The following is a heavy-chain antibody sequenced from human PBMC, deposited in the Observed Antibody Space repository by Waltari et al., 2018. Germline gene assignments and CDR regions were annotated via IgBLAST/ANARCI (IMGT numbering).Heavy chain of an antibody. D-gene: IGHD5-12*01. CDR1: DDSFSKYY. CDR2: INRSGST. CDR3: AREYSSFEPIFDY. J-gene: IGHJ4*02. Sequence: QVQLQQWGAGLLKPSETLSVTCEVFDDSFSKYYWVWIRQSPGKGLEWIGEINRSGSTNYNPSLNGRVTISLDMSKKQVSLRVTSVTAADTAVYYCAREYSSFEPIFDYWGRGTLVTVSS. V-gene: IGHV4-34*02.